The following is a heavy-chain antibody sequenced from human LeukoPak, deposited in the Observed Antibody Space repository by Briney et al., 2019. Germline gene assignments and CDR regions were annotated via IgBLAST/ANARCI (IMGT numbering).Heavy chain of an antibody. CDR3: ARGPRYYDSSGYYSYFDY. CDR1: GGSISSSSYY. J-gene: IGHJ4*02. V-gene: IGHV4-39*07. Sequence: PSETLSLTCTVSGGSISSSSYYWGWIRQPPGKGLEWIGSIYYSGSTYYNPSLKSRVTISVDTSKNQFSLKLSSVTAADTAVYYCARGPRYYDSSGYYSYFDYWGQGTLVTVSS. CDR2: IYYSGST. D-gene: IGHD3-22*01.